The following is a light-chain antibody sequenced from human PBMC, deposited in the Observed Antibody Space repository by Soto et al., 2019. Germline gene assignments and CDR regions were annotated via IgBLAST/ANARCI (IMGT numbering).Light chain of an antibody. J-gene: IGKJ2*01. V-gene: IGKV3-20*01. CDR2: GAS. Sequence: EIVVTQSPGTLSLSPGERDTLYCRASRSISSTYLAWYQQKPGQAPRLLIYGASSRDTGIPDRFSGSGSGTDFTPIIGTLAPEDFAVYYCQQYGGSPPYTFGQATKLEIK. CDR3: QQYGGSPPYT. CDR1: RSISSTY.